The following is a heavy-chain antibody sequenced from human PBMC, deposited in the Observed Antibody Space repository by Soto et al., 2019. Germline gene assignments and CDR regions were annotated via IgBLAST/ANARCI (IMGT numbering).Heavy chain of an antibody. CDR3: VRDGSKTLRDCFDP. Sequence: PSETLSLTCSVSGCSMSKFYWGWIRKTAGKGLEWMGRVYATGTSDYNPSLRSRIAMSVDISKKTFSLRLRSVTAADTGVYYCVRDGSKTLRDCFDPWGQGILVTVSS. CDR2: VYATGTS. D-gene: IGHD4-17*01. CDR1: GCSMSKFY. J-gene: IGHJ5*02. V-gene: IGHV4-4*07.